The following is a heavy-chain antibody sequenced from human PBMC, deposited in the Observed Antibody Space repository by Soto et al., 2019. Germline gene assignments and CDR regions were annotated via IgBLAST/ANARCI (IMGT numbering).Heavy chain of an antibody. Sequence: GGSPRLSCAASEFSFSSYGMHWVRQAPGKGLGMLTFISYDRRKQYYTASVNVRFTTSRANSKHARFWRRNSLRGEDPAVYYRARDRVFCSGPHDACDVWRQGTIVTDSS. J-gene: IGHJ3*01. CDR1: EFSFSSYG. D-gene: IGHD2-15*01. CDR2: ISYDRRKQ. CDR3: ARDRVFCSGPHDACDV. V-gene: IGHV3-30*03.